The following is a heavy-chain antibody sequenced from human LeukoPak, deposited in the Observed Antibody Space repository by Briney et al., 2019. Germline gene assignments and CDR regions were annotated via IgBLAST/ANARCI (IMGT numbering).Heavy chain of an antibody. V-gene: IGHV3-48*01. J-gene: IGHJ6*02. D-gene: IGHD2-2*01. CDR3: ARSQTYAYYGMDV. CDR2: ISSSSSTI. CDR1: GFTFRIYH. Sequence: GGSLRLSCAASGFTFRIYHMNWVRQVPGKGLEWVSYISSSSSTIYDADSVKGRFTISRDNAKNSLYLQINSLRAEDTAVYYCARSQTYAYYGMDVWGQGTTVTVSS.